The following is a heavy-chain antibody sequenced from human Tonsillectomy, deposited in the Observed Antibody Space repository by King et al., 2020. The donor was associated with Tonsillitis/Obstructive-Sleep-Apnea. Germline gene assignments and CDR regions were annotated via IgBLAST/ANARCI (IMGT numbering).Heavy chain of an antibody. J-gene: IGHJ3*02. CDR2: IKEDGSEK. V-gene: IGHV3-7*01. CDR1: GFTLNHYW. Sequence: VQLVESGGGLVQPGGSLRLSCVASGFTLNHYWMTWVRQAPGKGLEWVANIKEDGSEKSYVDSVKGRFTVSRDNARNSLYLQMNSLRAEDTAVYYCARDLSVVVAAIWYDVHDIWGQGTMVTVSP. CDR3: ARDLSVVVAAIWYDVHDI. D-gene: IGHD2-21*02.